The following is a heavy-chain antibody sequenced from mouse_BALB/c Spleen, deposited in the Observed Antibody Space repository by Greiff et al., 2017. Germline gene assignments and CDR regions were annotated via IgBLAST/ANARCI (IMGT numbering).Heavy chain of an antibody. J-gene: IGHJ4*01. D-gene: IGHD2-4*01. CDR2: ISDGGSYT. Sequence: EVQGVESGGGLVQPGGFRKLSCAASGFTFSDYYMYWVRQTPEKRLEWVATISDGGSYTYYPDSVKGRFTISRDNAKNNLYLQMSSLKSEDTAMYYCARDCVPTRITSTLYYAMDYWGQGTSVTVSS. CDR1: GFTFSDYY. CDR3: ARDCVPTRITSTLYYAMDY. V-gene: IGHV5-4*02.